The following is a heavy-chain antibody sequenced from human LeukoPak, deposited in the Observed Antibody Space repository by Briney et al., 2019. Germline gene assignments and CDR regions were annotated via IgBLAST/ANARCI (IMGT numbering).Heavy chain of an antibody. J-gene: IGHJ4*02. D-gene: IGHD1-14*01. Sequence: GGYLRVCCVACGFTFSSYWMSWVRQAPGKGLEWVANIKQDGSGKYYVDSVKGRFTISRDNAKNSLYLQMNSLRAEDTAVYYCARNRQPDDYWGQGTLVTVSS. CDR2: IKQDGSGK. CDR3: ARNRQPDDY. V-gene: IGHV3-7*01. CDR1: GFTFSSYW.